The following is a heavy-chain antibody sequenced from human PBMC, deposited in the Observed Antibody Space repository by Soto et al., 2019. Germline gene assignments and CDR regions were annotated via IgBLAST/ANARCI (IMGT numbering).Heavy chain of an antibody. CDR2: ISAYNGNT. J-gene: IGHJ4*02. V-gene: IGHV1-18*01. CDR1: GYTFTSYG. CDR3: AREASYYDFWSGSLF. Sequence: ASVKVSCNASGYTFTSYGISWVRQAPGQGLEWMGWISAYNGNTNYAQKLQGRVTMTTDTSTSTAYMELRSLRSDDTAVYYCAREASYYDFWSGSLFWGQGTLVTVSS. D-gene: IGHD3-3*01.